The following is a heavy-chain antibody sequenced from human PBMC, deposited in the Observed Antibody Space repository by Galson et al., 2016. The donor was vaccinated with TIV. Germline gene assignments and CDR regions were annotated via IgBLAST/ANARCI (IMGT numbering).Heavy chain of an antibody. CDR2: INTGTTNT. J-gene: IGHJ5*02. V-gene: IGHV1-3*04. Sequence: SVKVSCKASGYTFTHYPIYWVRQAPGQSLEWMGWINTGTTNTKYSQKFQGRVTITRDTSANTVYMELNSLTPEDTAVYFCARDRTGTTWFDPWGQGTLVTVSS. D-gene: IGHD1-7*01. CDR3: ARDRTGTTWFDP. CDR1: GYTFTHYP.